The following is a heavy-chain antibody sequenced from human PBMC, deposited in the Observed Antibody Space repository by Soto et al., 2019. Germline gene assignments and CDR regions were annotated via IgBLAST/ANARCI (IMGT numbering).Heavy chain of an antibody. CDR3: AAVVGENHWEFSDY. J-gene: IGHJ4*02. V-gene: IGHV1-8*01. CDR2: MSPNSGNT. CDR1: GYTFTSYD. Sequence: QVQLVQSGAEVRKPGASVKVSCKTSGYTFTSYDINWVRQAPGQGLEWMGWMSPNSGNTGYAQKFRGSVTLTMDAATSTAYMELRSLTPADTAVYYCAAVVGENHWEFSDYWGQGTLVGVSS. D-gene: IGHD2-15*01.